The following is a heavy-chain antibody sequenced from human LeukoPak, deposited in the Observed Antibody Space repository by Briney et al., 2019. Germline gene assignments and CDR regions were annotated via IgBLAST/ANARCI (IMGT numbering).Heavy chain of an antibody. Sequence: PSETLSLTCTVSGGSISSSSYYWSWIRQPAGKGLEWIGRIYTSGSTNYNPSLKSRVTMSVDTSKNQFSLKLSSVTAADTAVYYCARVRSSIFDYWGQGTLVTVSS. CDR2: IYTSGST. CDR1: GGSISSSSYY. D-gene: IGHD1-26*01. J-gene: IGHJ4*02. CDR3: ARVRSSIFDY. V-gene: IGHV4-61*02.